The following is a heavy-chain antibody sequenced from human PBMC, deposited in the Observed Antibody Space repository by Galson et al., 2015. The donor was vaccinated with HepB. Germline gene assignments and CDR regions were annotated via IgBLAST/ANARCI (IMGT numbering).Heavy chain of an antibody. J-gene: IGHJ6*03. V-gene: IGHV1-69*13. D-gene: IGHD2-2*02. CDR3: AQGYCSSTSCHTHFPGGYYYYYMDV. Sequence: SVKVSCKASGGTFSSYAISWVRQAPGQGLEWMGGIIPIFGTANYAQKFQGRVTITADESTSTAYMELSSLRSEDTAVYYCAQGYCSSTSCHTHFPGGYYYYYMDVWGKGTTVTVSS. CDR1: GGTFSSYA. CDR2: IIPIFGTA.